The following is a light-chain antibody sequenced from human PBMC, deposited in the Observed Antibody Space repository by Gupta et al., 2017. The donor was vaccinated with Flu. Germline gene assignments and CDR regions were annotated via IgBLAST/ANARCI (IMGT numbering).Light chain of an antibody. V-gene: IGKV3-20*01. CDR1: QSVSNSL. Sequence: LSLSPGERATLSCRASQSVSNSLLAWYQQKPGQAPRLLIYGAYNRATGITDRFSGSGAGTDFTLIISRLEPEDFAVYYCQHYGTSPPGFTFGPGTKVDIK. J-gene: IGKJ3*01. CDR2: GAY. CDR3: QHYGTSPPGFT.